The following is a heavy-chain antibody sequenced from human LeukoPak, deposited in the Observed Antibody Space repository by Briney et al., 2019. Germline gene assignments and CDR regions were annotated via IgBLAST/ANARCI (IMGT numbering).Heavy chain of an antibody. Sequence: SETLSLTCTVSGGSISSSSYYWDWIRQPPGKGLEWIGAIYYSGNTNYNPSLKSRVTISVDTSKNQFSLKLSSETAADTAVYYGARHRLPAALASAFDYWGQGTLVTVSS. CDR1: GGSISSSSYY. CDR2: IYYSGNT. CDR3: ARHRLPAALASAFDY. V-gene: IGHV4-39*01. D-gene: IGHD2-2*01. J-gene: IGHJ4*02.